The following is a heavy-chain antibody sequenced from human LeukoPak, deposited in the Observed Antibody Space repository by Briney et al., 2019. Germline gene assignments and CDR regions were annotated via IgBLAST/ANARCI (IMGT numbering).Heavy chain of an antibody. Sequence: ASVKVSCKASGYTFTSYGISWVRQAPGQGLEWMGWISAYNGNTNYAQKLQGRVTMTTDTSTSTAYMELRSLRSDDTAVYYCARGVGQLEPPLNWFDPWGQGTLVTVSS. J-gene: IGHJ5*02. CDR1: GYTFTSYG. D-gene: IGHD1-1*01. CDR3: ARGVGQLEPPLNWFDP. CDR2: ISAYNGNT. V-gene: IGHV1-18*01.